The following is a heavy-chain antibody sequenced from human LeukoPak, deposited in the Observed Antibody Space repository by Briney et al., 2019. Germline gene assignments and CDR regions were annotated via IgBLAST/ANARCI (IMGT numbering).Heavy chain of an antibody. CDR2: IYYSGST. Sequence: SETLSLTCTVSGGSISSSSYYWGWIRQPPGKGLEWIGSIYYSGSTYHNSSLKSRVTISIDTSKNQFSLKLSSVTAADTAVYYCARRPAGTTTYYYHYMDVWGKGTTVTVSS. J-gene: IGHJ6*03. CDR1: GGSISSSSYY. V-gene: IGHV4-39*07. D-gene: IGHD6-13*01. CDR3: ARRPAGTTTYYYHYMDV.